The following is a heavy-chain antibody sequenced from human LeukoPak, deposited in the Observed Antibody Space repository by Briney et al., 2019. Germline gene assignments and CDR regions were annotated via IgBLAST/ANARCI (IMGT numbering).Heavy chain of an antibody. Sequence: GSSVKVSCKASGGTFSSYAISWVRQAPGQGLEWMGGIIPIFGTANYAQKFQGRVTITTDESTSTAYMELSSLRSEDTAVYYCARGKYSSDWYPKNPRYNWFDPWGQGTLVTVSS. CDR2: IIPIFGTA. D-gene: IGHD6-19*01. CDR1: GGTFSSYA. V-gene: IGHV1-69*05. CDR3: ARGKYSSDWYPKNPRYNWFDP. J-gene: IGHJ5*02.